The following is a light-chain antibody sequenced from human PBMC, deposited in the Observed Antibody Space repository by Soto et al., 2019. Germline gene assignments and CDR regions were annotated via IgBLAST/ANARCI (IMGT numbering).Light chain of an antibody. CDR1: QSVLYSSNNKNY. V-gene: IGKV4-1*01. CDR2: WAS. CDR3: QQYYSTLT. Sequence: DIVMTQSPDSLAVSLGERATINCKSSQSVLYSSNNKNYLAWYQQKPGQPPKLLIYWASTRESGVPDRFSGSGSGTDFTLTISSLQAEDVAVYYCQQYYSTLTFGRGTKLEIK. J-gene: IGKJ2*01.